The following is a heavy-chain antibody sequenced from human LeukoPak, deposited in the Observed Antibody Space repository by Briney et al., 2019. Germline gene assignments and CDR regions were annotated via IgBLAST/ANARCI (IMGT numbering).Heavy chain of an antibody. CDR2: IIPIFGTA. D-gene: IGHD6-19*01. V-gene: IGHV1-69*06. CDR3: ARGSSGWYYFDY. J-gene: IGHJ4*02. CDR1: GGTFSSYA. Sequence: GSSVKVSSKASGGTFSSYAISWVRQAPGQGLEWMGGIIPIFGTANYAQRFQGRVTITADKSTSTAYMELSSLRSEDTAVYYCARGSSGWYYFDYWGQGTLVTVSS.